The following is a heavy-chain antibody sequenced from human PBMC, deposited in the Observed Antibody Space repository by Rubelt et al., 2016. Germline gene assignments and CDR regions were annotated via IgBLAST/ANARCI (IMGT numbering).Heavy chain of an antibody. CDR2: IYYSGSS. J-gene: IGHJ3*02. D-gene: IGHD3-22*01. CDR3: VRVRDAPDYYDSSGFYAFDM. Sequence: QVQLQESGPGLVKPSQTLSLTCAVSGGSISSGGYSWSWIRQPPGKGLEWIGYIYYSGSSYYNPSLMSRVTISADTSKNQFSLKLSSVTAADTAVYYCVRVRDAPDYYDSSGFYAFDMWGQGTKVTVSS. CDR1: GGSISSGGYS. V-gene: IGHV4-30-4*07.